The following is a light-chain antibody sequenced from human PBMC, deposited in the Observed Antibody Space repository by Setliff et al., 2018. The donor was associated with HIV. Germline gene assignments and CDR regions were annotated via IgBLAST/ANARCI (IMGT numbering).Light chain of an antibody. V-gene: IGLV2-14*01. CDR2: EVR. CDR1: SSDVGGYRY. Sequence: QSVLTQHASVSGSPGQSITISCTGTSSDVGGYRYVPGYQQHPGKAPKLIIYEVRNRPSGVSNRFSGSKSGSTASLTISGLQAEDEADYYRSSYAITNTLPFGTGTKGTVL. J-gene: IGLJ1*01. CDR3: SSYAITNTLP.